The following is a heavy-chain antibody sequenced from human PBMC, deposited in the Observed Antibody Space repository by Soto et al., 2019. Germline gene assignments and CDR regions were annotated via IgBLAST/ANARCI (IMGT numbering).Heavy chain of an antibody. CDR1: GGSFSGYY. J-gene: IGHJ6*01. CDR3: ARDNSGPYYYYGMDV. Sequence: PSETLSLTCAVYGGSFSGYYWSWIRQPPGKGLEWIGEINHSGSTNYNPSLKSRVTISVDTSKNQFSLKLSSVTAADTAVYYCARDNSGPYYYYGMDVWGQGTTVTVSS. CDR2: INHSGST. D-gene: IGHD6-19*01. V-gene: IGHV4-34*01.